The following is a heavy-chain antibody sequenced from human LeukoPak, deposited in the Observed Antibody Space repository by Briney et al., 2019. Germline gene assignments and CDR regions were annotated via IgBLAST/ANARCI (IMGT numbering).Heavy chain of an antibody. CDR3: ARSGAMITNFYYGMDV. D-gene: IGHD5-18*01. CDR2: INHSGST. J-gene: IGHJ6*02. Sequence: SETLSLTCAVYGGSFSGYYWSWIRQPPGKGLEWIGEINHSGSTNYNPSLKSRVTISVDTSKNQFSLKLNSVTPEDTAVYYCARSGAMITNFYYGMDVWGQGTTVTVSS. CDR1: GGSFSGYY. V-gene: IGHV4-34*01.